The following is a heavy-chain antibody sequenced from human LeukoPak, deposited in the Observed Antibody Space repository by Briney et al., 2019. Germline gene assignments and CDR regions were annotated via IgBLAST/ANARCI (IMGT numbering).Heavy chain of an antibody. CDR1: GGSISSGSYY. J-gene: IGHJ4*02. V-gene: IGHV4-61*02. CDR2: IYTSGST. Sequence: PSETLSLTCTVSGGSISSGSYYWSWIRQPAGKGLEWIGRIYTSGSTNYNPSLKSRVTISVDTSKNQFSLKLSSVTAADTAVYYCARAEFSAPDYWGQGTLVTVSS. D-gene: IGHD6-25*01. CDR3: ARAEFSAPDY.